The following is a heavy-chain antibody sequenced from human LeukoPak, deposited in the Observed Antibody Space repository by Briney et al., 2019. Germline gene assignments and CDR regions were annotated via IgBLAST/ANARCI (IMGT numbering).Heavy chain of an antibody. D-gene: IGHD5-18*01. CDR2: ISWNSGSI. CDR3: AKARGYSYGHNPFDY. CDR1: GFTFDDYA. V-gene: IGHV3-9*01. Sequence: SGGSLRLSCAASGFTFDDYAMHWVRQAPGKGLEWVSGISWNSGSIGYADSVKGRFTISRDNAKNSLYLQMNSLRAEDTALCYCAKARGYSYGHNPFDYWGQGTLVTVSS. J-gene: IGHJ4*02.